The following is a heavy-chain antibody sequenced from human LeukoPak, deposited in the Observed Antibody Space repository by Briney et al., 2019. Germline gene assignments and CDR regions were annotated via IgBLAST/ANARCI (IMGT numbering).Heavy chain of an antibody. CDR1: GGSISSYY. CDR2: IYYSGST. J-gene: IGHJ3*02. V-gene: IGHV4-59*01. Sequence: SETLSLTCTVSGGSISSYYWSWIRQPPGKGLEWIGYIYYSGSTNYNPSLKSRVTISVDTSKNQFSLKLSSVTAADTAVYYCARDEGGSAFDTWGQGTMVTVSS. CDR3: ARDEGGSAFDT. D-gene: IGHD3-16*01.